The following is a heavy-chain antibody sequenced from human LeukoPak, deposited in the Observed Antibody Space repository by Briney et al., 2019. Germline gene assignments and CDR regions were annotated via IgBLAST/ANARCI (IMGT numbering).Heavy chain of an antibody. D-gene: IGHD5-12*01. Sequence: GESLKISCKDSGYRFSSYWIGWVRQMPGKGLEWMGIIYPGDSDTRYSPSFQGQVTISADKSISTAYLQWSSLKASDTAMYYCARHRRDIVATITYYGMDVWGQGTTVTVSS. CDR1: GYRFSSYW. J-gene: IGHJ6*02. CDR3: ARHRRDIVATITYYGMDV. V-gene: IGHV5-51*01. CDR2: IYPGDSDT.